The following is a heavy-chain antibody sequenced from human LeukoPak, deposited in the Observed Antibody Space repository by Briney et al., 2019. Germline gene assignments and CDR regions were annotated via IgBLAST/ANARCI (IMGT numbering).Heavy chain of an antibody. CDR2: MNPNSGNT. Sequence: ASVKVSCKASGYTFTSYDINWVRQATGQGLEWMGWMNPNSGNTGYAQKFQGRVTMTRNTSISTAYMELSSLRSEDTAVYYCARDYDWNYLGGYYYMDVWGKGTTVTVS. CDR3: ARDYDWNYLGGYYYMDV. CDR1: GYTFTSYD. V-gene: IGHV1-8*01. J-gene: IGHJ6*03. D-gene: IGHD1-7*01.